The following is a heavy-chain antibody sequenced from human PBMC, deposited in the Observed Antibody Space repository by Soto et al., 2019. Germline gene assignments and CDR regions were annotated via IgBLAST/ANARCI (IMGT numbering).Heavy chain of an antibody. D-gene: IGHD6-19*01. V-gene: IGHV4-31*03. CDR3: ARDRDYSSRWYDSDYYYGMDV. Sequence: SETLSLTCTVSGGSISSGGYYWSWIRQHPGKGLEWIGYIYYSGSTHYNPSLKSRVTISVDTSKNQFSLKLSSVTAADTAVYYCARDRDYSSRWYDSDYYYGMDVWGQGTTVTVSS. CDR2: IYYSGST. CDR1: GGSISSGGYY. J-gene: IGHJ6*02.